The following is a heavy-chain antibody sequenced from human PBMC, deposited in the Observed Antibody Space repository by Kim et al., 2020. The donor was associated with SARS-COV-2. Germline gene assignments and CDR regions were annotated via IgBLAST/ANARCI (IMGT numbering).Heavy chain of an antibody. CDR2: IYYSGST. CDR1: GGSISSYY. Sequence: SETLSLTCTVSGGSISSYYWSWIRQPPGKGLEWIGYIYYSGSTNYNPSLKSRVTISVDTSKNPFSLKLSSVTAADTAVYYCARDTHSSSWPNSFYYYGMDVWGQGTTVTVSS. CDR3: ARDTHSSSWPNSFYYYGMDV. D-gene: IGHD6-13*01. V-gene: IGHV4-59*01. J-gene: IGHJ6*02.